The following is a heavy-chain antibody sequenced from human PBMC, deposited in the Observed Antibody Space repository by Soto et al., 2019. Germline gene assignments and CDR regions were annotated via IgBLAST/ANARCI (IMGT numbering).Heavy chain of an antibody. V-gene: IGHV1-69*02. Sequence: QVHLVQSGVEVKKPGSSVKVSCKASGDTFSSYTINWVRQAPGLGLEWLGRVIPMLSMSNYALKFQGRVTMTADRSTNTAYMELSSLRSEDTATYYCARSYVSGRRAFDYWGQGALVTVSS. CDR3: ARSYVSGRRAFDY. CDR1: GDTFSSYT. CDR2: VIPMLSMS. J-gene: IGHJ4*02. D-gene: IGHD3-10*01.